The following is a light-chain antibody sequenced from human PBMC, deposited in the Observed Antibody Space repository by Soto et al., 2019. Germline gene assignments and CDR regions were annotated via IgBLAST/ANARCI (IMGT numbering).Light chain of an antibody. Sequence: EVVMTQSPATLSVSPGERATLSCRASESVSRNLAWYQQKPGQAPRLLIYDASTRATGIPDRFSGGGSGTEFTLTISSLQSEDFVVYYCQQYNRWPFTFGPGTKVDIK. V-gene: IGKV3-15*01. CDR1: ESVSRN. J-gene: IGKJ3*01. CDR3: QQYNRWPFT. CDR2: DAS.